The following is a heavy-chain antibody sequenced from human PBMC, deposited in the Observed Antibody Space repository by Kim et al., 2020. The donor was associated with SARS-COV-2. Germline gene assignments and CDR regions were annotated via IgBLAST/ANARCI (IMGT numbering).Heavy chain of an antibody. Sequence: GGSLRLSCAASGFTFSSYEMNWVRQAPGKGLEWVSYISSSGSTIYYADSVKGRLTISRDNAKNSLYLQMNSLRAEDTAVYYCAREGRYYYGSGSYYPYYYYGMDVWGQGTTVTVSS. CDR2: ISSSGSTI. CDR1: GFTFSSYE. V-gene: IGHV3-48*03. D-gene: IGHD3-10*01. J-gene: IGHJ6*02. CDR3: AREGRYYYGSGSYYPYYYYGMDV.